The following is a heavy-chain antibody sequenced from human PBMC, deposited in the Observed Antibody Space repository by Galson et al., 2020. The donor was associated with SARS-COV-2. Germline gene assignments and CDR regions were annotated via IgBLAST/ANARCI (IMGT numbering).Heavy chain of an antibody. J-gene: IGHJ5*02. CDR1: GYTLTELS. V-gene: IGHV1-24*01. CDR2: FDPEDGET. Sequence: ASVKVSCKGSGYTLTELSMHWVRQAPGKGLEWMGGFDPEDGETIYAQKFQGRVTMTEDTSTDTAYMELSSLRSEDTAVYYCATAPMNRPYYYDSSGYYSNWFDPWGQGTLVTVSS. D-gene: IGHD3-22*01. CDR3: ATAPMNRPYYYDSSGYYSNWFDP.